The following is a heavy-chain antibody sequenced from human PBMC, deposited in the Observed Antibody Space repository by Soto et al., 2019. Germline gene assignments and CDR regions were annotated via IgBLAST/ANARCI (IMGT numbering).Heavy chain of an antibody. V-gene: IGHV3-21*01. Sequence: GGSLRLSCAASGFTFSSYSMNWVRQAPGKGLEWVSSISSSSSYIYYADSVKGRFTISRDNAKNSLYLQMNSLRAEDTAVYYCARAEGIAVAGSIPDYWGQGTLVTVSS. CDR3: ARAEGIAVAGSIPDY. CDR1: GFTFSSYS. CDR2: ISSSSSYI. J-gene: IGHJ4*02. D-gene: IGHD6-19*01.